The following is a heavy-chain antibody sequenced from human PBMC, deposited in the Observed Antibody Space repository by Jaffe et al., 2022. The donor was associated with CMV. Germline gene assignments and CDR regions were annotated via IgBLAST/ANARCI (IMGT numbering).Heavy chain of an antibody. Sequence: QLQLQESGPGLVKPSETLSLTCTVSGGSISSSSYYWGWIRQPPGKGLEWIGSIYYSGSTYYNPSLKSRVTISVDTSKNQFSLKLSSVTAADTAVYYCARHERYYYDSSGYREAGDWFDPWGQGTLVTVSS. CDR1: GGSISSSSYY. V-gene: IGHV4-39*01. D-gene: IGHD3-22*01. CDR2: IYYSGST. J-gene: IGHJ5*02. CDR3: ARHERYYYDSSGYREAGDWFDP.